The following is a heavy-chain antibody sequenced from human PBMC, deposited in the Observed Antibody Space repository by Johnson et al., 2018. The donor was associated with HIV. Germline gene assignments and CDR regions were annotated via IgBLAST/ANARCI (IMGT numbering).Heavy chain of an antibody. J-gene: IGHJ3*02. D-gene: IGHD6-19*01. V-gene: IGHV3-20*04. CDR3: AKARVRYSSDVDALDI. Sequence: MLLVESGGGVVRPGGSLRLSCAASGFTFDDYGMSWVRQAPGKGLEWVSGISWNSDNIAYADSVRGRFTIARDNAKNSLHLQMNSLRAEDTAFYYCAKARVRYSSDVDALDIWGQGTMVTVSS. CDR1: GFTFDDYG. CDR2: ISWNSDNI.